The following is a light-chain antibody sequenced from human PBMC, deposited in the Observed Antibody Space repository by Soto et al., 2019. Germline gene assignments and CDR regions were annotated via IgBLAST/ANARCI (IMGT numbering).Light chain of an antibody. CDR1: QSVSRS. J-gene: IGKJ3*01. CDR3: QQYNNWPPFT. V-gene: IGKV3-15*01. CDR2: GAS. Sequence: EIVMTQSPATLSVSPGERVTLSCRASQSVSRSLGWYQQKPGQAPRLLSYGASTRATGIPARFSGSGSGTQFTLTISSLQSEDFAVYYCQQYNNWPPFTFGPGTKVDIK.